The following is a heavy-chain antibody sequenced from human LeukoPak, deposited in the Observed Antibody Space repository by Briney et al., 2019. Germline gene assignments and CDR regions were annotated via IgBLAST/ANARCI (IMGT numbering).Heavy chain of an antibody. CDR3: VRIRGFGADYYYYYMDV. V-gene: IGHV4-34*01. D-gene: IGHD3-10*01. CDR1: GGSFSGYY. Sequence: SETLSLTCAVYGGSFSGYYWSWIRQPPGKGLEWIAEIHHSGNINYNPSLKSRVTISVDKSKNQFSLKLSSVTAADTAVYYCVRIRGFGADYYYYYMDVWGKGSTVTVSS. CDR2: IHHSGNI. J-gene: IGHJ6*03.